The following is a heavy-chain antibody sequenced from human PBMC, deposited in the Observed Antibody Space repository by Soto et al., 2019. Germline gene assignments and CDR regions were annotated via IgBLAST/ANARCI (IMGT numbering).Heavy chain of an antibody. CDR1: GFMIRSYD. V-gene: IGHV3-13*01. Sequence: EVQLVESGGGLVQPGGSLTVSCAASGFMIRSYDMHWVRQVSGKGLEWVSSVGTAGDTKYPGSLKGRFTISRENAKNSVHLQMDGLRAGDTAVYYCTRAGPHRYYYYGMDVWGQGAKVTVCS. CDR3: TRAGPHRYYYYGMDV. CDR2: VGTAGDT. J-gene: IGHJ6*02.